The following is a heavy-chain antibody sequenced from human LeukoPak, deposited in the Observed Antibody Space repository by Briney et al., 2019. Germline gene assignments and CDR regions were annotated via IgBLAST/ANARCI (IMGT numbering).Heavy chain of an antibody. CDR1: GGSISSSSYY. V-gene: IGHV4-39*01. CDR2: IYYSGST. CDR3: ARRRLRDYASDY. D-gene: IGHD3-16*01. J-gene: IGHJ4*02. Sequence: SETLSLTCTVSGGSISSSSYYWGWIRQPPGKGLEWIGSIYYSGSTYYNPSLKSRVIISVDTSKNQFSLNLSSVTAADTAVYYCARRRLRDYASDYWGQGTLVTVSS.